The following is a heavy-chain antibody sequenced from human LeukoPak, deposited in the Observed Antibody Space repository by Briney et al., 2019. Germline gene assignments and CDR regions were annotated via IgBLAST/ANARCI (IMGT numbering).Heavy chain of an antibody. D-gene: IGHD5-18*01. CDR3: ATIYLWVVGHDY. CDR1: GFTFSSYW. J-gene: IGHJ4*02. CDR2: INSDGSST. Sequence: GGSLRLSCAASGFTFSSYWMHWVGQAPGKGLVWVSRINSDGSSTSYADSVKGRFTISRDNSKNTLYLQMNSLRAEDTAVYFCATIYLWVVGHDYWGQGTLVTVSS. V-gene: IGHV3-74*01.